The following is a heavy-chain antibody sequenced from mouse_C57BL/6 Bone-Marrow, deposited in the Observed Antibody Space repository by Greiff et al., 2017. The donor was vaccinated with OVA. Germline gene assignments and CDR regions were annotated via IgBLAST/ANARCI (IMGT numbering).Heavy chain of an antibody. CDR3: ARLGLHGSSQGFAY. D-gene: IGHD1-1*01. CDR1: GYTFTGYW. V-gene: IGHV1-9*01. CDR2: ILPGSGST. J-gene: IGHJ3*01. Sequence: QVQLQQSGAELMKPGASVKLSCKATGYTFTGYWIEWVKQRPGHGLEWIGEILPGSGSTNYNEKFKGKATFTADTSSNTAYMQLSSLTTEDSAIYYCARLGLHGSSQGFAYWGQGTLVTVSA.